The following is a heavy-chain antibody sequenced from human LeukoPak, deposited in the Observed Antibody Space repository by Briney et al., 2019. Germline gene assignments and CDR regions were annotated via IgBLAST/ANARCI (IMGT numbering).Heavy chain of an antibody. CDR2: LSGNGGTT. CDR3: AKPPPDSSSWLFDY. D-gene: IGHD6-13*01. CDR1: GFTFSTYA. Sequence: GGPLRLSCAASGFTFSTYAMSWVRPAPGKGLEGLATLSGNGGTTYYADSVKGRFTISRDNSKNTLYLQMNSLRVEDTAVYYCAKPPPDSSSWLFDYWGQGTLVTVSS. V-gene: IGHV3-23*01. J-gene: IGHJ4*02.